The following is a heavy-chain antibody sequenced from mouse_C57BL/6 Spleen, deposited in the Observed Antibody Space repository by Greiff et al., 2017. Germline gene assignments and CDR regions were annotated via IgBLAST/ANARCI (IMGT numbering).Heavy chain of an antibody. V-gene: IGHV5-6*01. D-gene: IGHD4-1*01. CDR2: ISSGGSYS. J-gene: IGHJ3*01. CDR1: GFTFSSYG. CDR3: ARPNTGGTWFAY. Sequence: EVQVVESGGDLVKPGGSLKLSCAASGFTFSSYGMSWVRQTPDKRLEWVATISSGGSYSYYPASVKGRFTISRDNATNTLYLQMSSLKSEDTAMYYCARPNTGGTWFAYWGQGALVTVSA.